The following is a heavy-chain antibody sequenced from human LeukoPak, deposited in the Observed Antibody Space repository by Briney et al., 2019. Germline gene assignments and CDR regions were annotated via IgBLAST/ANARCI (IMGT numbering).Heavy chain of an antibody. Sequence: PSETLSLTCTVSGGSISSSSYYWGWIRQPPGKGLEWIGSIYYSGSTYYNPSLKSRVTISVDTSKNQFSLKLSSVTAADTAVYYCARHNKGGGGYYLRGPNWFDPWGQGTLVAVSS. J-gene: IGHJ5*02. CDR1: GGSISSSSYY. V-gene: IGHV4-39*01. CDR3: ARHNKGGGGYYLRGPNWFDP. D-gene: IGHD3-22*01. CDR2: IYYSGST.